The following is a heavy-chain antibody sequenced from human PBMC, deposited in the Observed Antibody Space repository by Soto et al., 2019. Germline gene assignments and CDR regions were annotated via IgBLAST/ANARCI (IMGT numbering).Heavy chain of an antibody. V-gene: IGHV4-31*03. J-gene: IGHJ2*01. CDR2: IYYSEST. CDR3: ASQPMFRGVITYWYFAL. Sequence: QVQLQESGPGLVKPSQTLSLTCTVSGGSISSGGYYWSWIRQHPGKGLEWIGYIYYSESTYYNPSLKSRVTISVDTSKNQFSLKLSSVTAADTAVYYCASQPMFRGVITYWYFALWGRGTLVTVSS. D-gene: IGHD3-10*01. CDR1: GGSISSGGYY.